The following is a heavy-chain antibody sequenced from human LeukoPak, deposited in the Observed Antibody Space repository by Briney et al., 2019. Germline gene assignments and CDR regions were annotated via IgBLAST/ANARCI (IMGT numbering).Heavy chain of an antibody. J-gene: IGHJ6*03. D-gene: IGHD6-13*01. CDR1: GFTFSSYS. CDR3: ARDLFSRWYYYYYYMDV. V-gene: IGHV3-21*01. CDR2: ISSSSSYI. Sequence: GGSLRLSCAASGFTFSSYSMNWVRQAPGKGLEWVSSISSSSSYIYYADSVKGRFTISRDNAKNSLYLQMNSLRAEDTAVYYCARDLFSRWYYYYYYMDVWGKGTTVTVSS.